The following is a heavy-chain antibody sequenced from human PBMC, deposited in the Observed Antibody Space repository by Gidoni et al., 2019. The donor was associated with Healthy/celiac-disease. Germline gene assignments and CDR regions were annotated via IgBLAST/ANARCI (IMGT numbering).Heavy chain of an antibody. CDR2: IIPILGTA. CDR1: GGTFSSYA. CDR3: ARNADSSSSDHYYYMDV. Sequence: QVQLVQSGAEVKKPGSSVKVSCKASGGTFSSYAISWVRQAPGQGLEWMGGIIPILGTANYAQKFQGRVTITADESTSTAYMELSSLRSEDTAVYYCARNADSSSSDHYYYMDVWGKGTTVNVSS. D-gene: IGHD6-13*01. J-gene: IGHJ6*03. V-gene: IGHV1-69*01.